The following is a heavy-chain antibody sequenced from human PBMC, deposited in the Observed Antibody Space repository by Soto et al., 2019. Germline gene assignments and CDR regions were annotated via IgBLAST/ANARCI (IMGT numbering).Heavy chain of an antibody. Sequence: QVQLVESGGGVVQPGRSLRLSCAASGFTFSSYGMHWVRQAPGKGLEWVAVIWYAGSNKYYADSVKGRFTISRDNSKNTLYLQMKSLIAEDTAVYYCARDRESDSSSWFFDYWGQGTLVTVSS. CDR2: IWYAGSNK. CDR3: ARDRESDSSSWFFDY. J-gene: IGHJ4*02. CDR1: GFTFSSYG. D-gene: IGHD6-13*01. V-gene: IGHV3-33*01.